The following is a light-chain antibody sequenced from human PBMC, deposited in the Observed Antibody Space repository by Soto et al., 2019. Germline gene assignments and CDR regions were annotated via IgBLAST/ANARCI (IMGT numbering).Light chain of an antibody. CDR1: KTNTGAGYD. J-gene: IGLJ3*02. V-gene: IGLV1-40*01. CDR3: QSYDNSLGGSWV. Sequence: QSVLTQPPSVSGAPGQRVTLSCTGSKTNTGAGYDVHWYQQLPGTAPKLLIYANSNRPSGVPDRFSGSKSGTSASLAITGLQAADEADYYCQSYDNSLGGSWVFGGGTKLTVL. CDR2: ANS.